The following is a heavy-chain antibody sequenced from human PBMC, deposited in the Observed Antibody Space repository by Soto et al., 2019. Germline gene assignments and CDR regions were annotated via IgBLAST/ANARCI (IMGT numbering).Heavy chain of an antibody. Sequence: EVQLVESGGGLVQPGGSLRLSCAASGFTFSSYSMNWVRQAPGKGLEWVSSISSSSSYIYYADSVKGRFTISRDNAKNSLYLQMNNLRAEDTAVYYCARDQPGYSYGYGLGYWGQGTLVTVSS. CDR3: ARDQPGYSYGYGLGY. D-gene: IGHD5-18*01. CDR2: ISSSSSYI. V-gene: IGHV3-21*01. J-gene: IGHJ4*02. CDR1: GFTFSSYS.